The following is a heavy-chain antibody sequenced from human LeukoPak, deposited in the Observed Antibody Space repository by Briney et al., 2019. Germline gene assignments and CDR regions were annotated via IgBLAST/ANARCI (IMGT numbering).Heavy chain of an antibody. CDR3: SRVGSGSYDY. CDR1: GGSFSGYF. CDR2: INHSGTT. D-gene: IGHD1-26*01. V-gene: IGHV4-34*01. J-gene: IGHJ4*02. Sequence: PSETLSLSCAVYGGSFSGYFWRWIRQPPGKGLEWIGEINHSGTTNYNPSLKSRVTISVDTSKNQFALKLSSVTAADTAVYYCSRVGSGSYDYWGQGTLVTVSS.